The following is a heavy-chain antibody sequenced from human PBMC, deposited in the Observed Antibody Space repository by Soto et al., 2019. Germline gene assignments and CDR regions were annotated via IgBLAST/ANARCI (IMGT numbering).Heavy chain of an antibody. D-gene: IGHD3-22*01. CDR3: ASLRYYDSSGYYDWFDP. V-gene: IGHV1-2*02. Sequence: QVQLVQSGAEVKKPGASVKVSCKASGYTFTGYYMHWVRQAPGQGLEWMGWINPNSGGKNYAQKFQGRVTMTRDTSISTAYMELSRLRSDDTAVYYCASLRYYDSSGYYDWFDPWGQGTLVTVSS. CDR2: INPNSGGK. J-gene: IGHJ5*02. CDR1: GYTFTGYY.